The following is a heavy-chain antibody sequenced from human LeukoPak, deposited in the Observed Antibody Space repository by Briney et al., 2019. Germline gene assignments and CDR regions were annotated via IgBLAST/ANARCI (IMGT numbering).Heavy chain of an antibody. CDR3: ARAPEGDEGTIFDAFDI. CDR1: GGSISSYY. CDR2: IYYSGST. D-gene: IGHD3-16*01. Sequence: PSETLSLTCTVSGGSISSYYWSWIRQPPGKGLEWIGYIYYSGSTNYNPSLKSRVTISVDTSKNQFSLKLSSVTAADTAVYYCARAPEGDEGTIFDAFDIWGQGTMVTVSP. V-gene: IGHV4-59*01. J-gene: IGHJ3*02.